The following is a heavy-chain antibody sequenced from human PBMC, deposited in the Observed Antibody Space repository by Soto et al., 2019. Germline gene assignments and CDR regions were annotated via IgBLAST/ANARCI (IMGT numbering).Heavy chain of an antibody. CDR2: IWYDGSNK. V-gene: IGHV3-33*01. CDR1: GFTFSSYG. Sequence: QVQLVESGGGVVQPGRSLRLSCAASGFTFSSYGMRWVRQAPGKGLEWVAVIWYDGSNKYYADSVKGRFTISRDNSKNTLYLQMNSLRAEDTAVYYCARTSRAFDYWGQGTLVTVSS. CDR3: ARTSRAFDY. J-gene: IGHJ4*02.